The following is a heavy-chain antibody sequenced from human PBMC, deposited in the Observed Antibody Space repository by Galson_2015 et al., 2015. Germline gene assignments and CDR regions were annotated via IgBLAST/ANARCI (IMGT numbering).Heavy chain of an antibody. CDR3: AIESLGAASSSTTSYSDRMDV. D-gene: IGHD2-2*02. J-gene: IGHJ6*02. Sequence: SVKVSCKASGGTFSSYAISWVRQAPGQGLEWMGWMIPIFGKANYAQKFQGRVTITADESTSTVYMELSSLRSEDTAVYYCAIESLGAASSSTTSYSDRMDVSGRATAGTVSS. V-gene: IGHV1-69*13. CDR1: GGTFSSYA. CDR2: MIPIFGKA.